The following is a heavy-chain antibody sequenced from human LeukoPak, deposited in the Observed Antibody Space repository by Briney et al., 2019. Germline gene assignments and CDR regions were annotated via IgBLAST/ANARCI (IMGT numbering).Heavy chain of an antibody. Sequence: QAGGSLRLSCAASGFTFSGSAMHWVRQASGKGLEWVGRIRSKANSYATAYAASVKGRFTISRDDSKSTAYLQMNSLKTEDTAVYYCTSRYFDWFRYMDVWGKGTTVTVSS. CDR3: TSRYFDWFRYMDV. D-gene: IGHD3-9*01. CDR2: IRSKANSYAT. J-gene: IGHJ6*03. V-gene: IGHV3-73*01. CDR1: GFTFSGSA.